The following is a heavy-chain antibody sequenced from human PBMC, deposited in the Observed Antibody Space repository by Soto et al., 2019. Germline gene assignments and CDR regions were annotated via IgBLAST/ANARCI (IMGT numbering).Heavy chain of an antibody. D-gene: IGHD6-19*01. CDR1: GFSFSGYW. CDR3: AKTTDGWFSAFEI. Sequence: PGGSLRLSCAASGFSFSGYWMHWVRQAPGKGLVWLSRINIDGSYTIYADSVKGRFTFSRDNSKKTMYLQMNSLRAEDTAVYYCAKTTDGWFSAFEIWGQGTMVTVSS. V-gene: IGHV3-74*01. CDR2: INIDGSYT. J-gene: IGHJ3*02.